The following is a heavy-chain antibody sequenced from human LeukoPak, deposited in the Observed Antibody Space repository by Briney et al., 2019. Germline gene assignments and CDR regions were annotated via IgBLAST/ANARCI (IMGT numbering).Heavy chain of an antibody. CDR2: IYPGDSDT. Sequence: GASLQISCKGSGSIFASYWIGWVRQLPGKGLEWMGIIYPGDSDTRYSPSFQGQVTISADKSISTAYLQCSSLTASDPAMYYCARHPPVRNIYGSVPRRYYYGMDVWGQGTTVTVSS. CDR1: GSIFASYW. CDR3: ARHPPVRNIYGSVPRRYYYGMDV. V-gene: IGHV5-51*01. J-gene: IGHJ6*02. D-gene: IGHD3-10*01.